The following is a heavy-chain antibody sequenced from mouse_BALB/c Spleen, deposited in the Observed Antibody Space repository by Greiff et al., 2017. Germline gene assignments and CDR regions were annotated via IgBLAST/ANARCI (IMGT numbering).Heavy chain of an antibody. V-gene: IGHV14-3*02. CDR2: IDPANGNT. CDR3: ARYYYGGYAMDY. D-gene: IGHD1-1*01. CDR1: GFNIKDTY. Sequence: EVQLQQSGAELVKPGASVKLSCTASGFNIKDTYMHWVKQRPEQGLEWIGRIDPANGNTKYDPKFQGKATITADTSSNTAYLQLSSLTSEDTAVYYCARYYYGGYAMDYWGQGTSVTVSS. J-gene: IGHJ4*01.